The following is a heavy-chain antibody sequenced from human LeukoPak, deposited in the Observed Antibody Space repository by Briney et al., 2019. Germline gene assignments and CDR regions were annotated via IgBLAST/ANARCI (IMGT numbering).Heavy chain of an antibody. Sequence: PGGSLRLSCAASGFTFSDYGMHWVRQAPGKGLEWVTFIRYDGSNKYYLDSVKGRFTISRDNSKNILYLQMNSLTTEDTAVYYCAKGGSWFGELPDFDYWGQGALVTVSS. CDR3: AKGGSWFGELPDFDY. CDR2: IRYDGSNK. V-gene: IGHV3-30*02. CDR1: GFTFSDYG. J-gene: IGHJ4*02. D-gene: IGHD3-10*01.